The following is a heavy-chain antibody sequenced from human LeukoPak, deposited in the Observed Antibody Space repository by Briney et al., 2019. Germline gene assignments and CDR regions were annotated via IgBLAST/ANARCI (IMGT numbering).Heavy chain of an antibody. D-gene: IGHD6-19*01. CDR2: ISSGSNYI. CDR3: ARDRVAVAGTRYFDY. V-gene: IGHV3-21*01. CDR1: GFTFSSYS. J-gene: IGHJ4*02. Sequence: GGSLRLSCAASGFTFSSYSMNWVRQAPGKGLEWVSSISSGSNYIYYADSVKGRFTISRDNAKNSLYLQMNSLRAEDTAVYYCARDRVAVAGTRYFDYWGQGTLVTVS.